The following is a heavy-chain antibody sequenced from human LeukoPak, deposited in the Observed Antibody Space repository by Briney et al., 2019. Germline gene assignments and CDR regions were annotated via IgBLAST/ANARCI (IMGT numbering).Heavy chain of an antibody. V-gene: IGHV3-13*01. CDR3: TRGQQRGGLHR. CDR2: ITNAGET. J-gene: IGHJ4*02. D-gene: IGHD6-13*01. Sequence: GGSLRLSCAASGFTVNNYDIHWVLQPPGKGLEWISLITNAGETYYSDSVTGRFTVSRENAENSLYLQMKGLTAGDTALYYCTRGQQRGGLHRWGQGTLVTVSS. CDR1: GFTVNNYD.